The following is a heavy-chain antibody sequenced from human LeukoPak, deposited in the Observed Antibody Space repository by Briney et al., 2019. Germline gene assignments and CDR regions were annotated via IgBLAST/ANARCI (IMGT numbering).Heavy chain of an antibody. CDR1: GYTFTGYY. V-gene: IGHV1-2*02. CDR2: INPNSGGT. Sequence: ASVKVSCKASGYTFTGYYMHWVRQAPGQGLAWMGWINPNSGGTNYAQKFQGRVTMTRDTSISTAYMELSRLRSDDTAVYYCARGYVAAAGTFDYWGQGTLVTVSS. CDR3: ARGYVAAAGTFDY. D-gene: IGHD6-13*01. J-gene: IGHJ4*02.